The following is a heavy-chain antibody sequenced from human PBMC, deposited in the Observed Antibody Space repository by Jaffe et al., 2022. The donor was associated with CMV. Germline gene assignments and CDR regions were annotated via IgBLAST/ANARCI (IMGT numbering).Heavy chain of an antibody. CDR1: GFTFSNYD. J-gene: IGHJ3*02. D-gene: IGHD2-2*01. V-gene: IGHV3-13*01. CDR2: IGTAIDA. CDR3: ARGTYCNSTDCYRSGFDI. Sequence: EVQLVESGGGLVQPGGSLRLSCAASGFTFSNYDIHWVRQATGKGLEWVSGIGTAIDAHYPGSVKGRFTISRENAKNSVYLQMNSLRAGDTAVYYCARGTYCNSTDCYRSGFDIWGQGTMVTVSS.